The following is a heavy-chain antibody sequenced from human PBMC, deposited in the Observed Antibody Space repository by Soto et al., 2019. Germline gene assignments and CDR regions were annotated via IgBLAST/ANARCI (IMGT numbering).Heavy chain of an antibody. CDR3: ARAVEQSYYFYGMDV. Sequence: QVQLVQSGAEVKKPGSSVKVSCKASGGTFSSYGISWVRQAPGQGLEWMGGIIPIFGTANYPEKFQGRVTITADESTSTAYMELSRLRSEDTAVYYCARAVEQSYYFYGMDVWGQGTTVTVSS. J-gene: IGHJ6*02. CDR1: GGTFSSYG. V-gene: IGHV1-69*12. CDR2: IIPIFGTA.